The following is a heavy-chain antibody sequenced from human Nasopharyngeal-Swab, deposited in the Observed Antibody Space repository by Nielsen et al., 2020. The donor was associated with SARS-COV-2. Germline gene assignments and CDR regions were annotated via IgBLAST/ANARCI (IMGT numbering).Heavy chain of an antibody. J-gene: IGHJ3*02. Sequence: ASVKVSCKASGYTFTSYGISWVRQAPGQGLEWMGWISAYNGNTNYAQKLQGRVTMTTDTSTSTAYMELRSLRSDDTAVYYCARGGHLYDSSGYFHAFDIWGQGTMVTVSS. V-gene: IGHV1-18*01. CDR1: GYTFTSYG. CDR3: ARGGHLYDSSGYFHAFDI. D-gene: IGHD3-22*01. CDR2: ISAYNGNT.